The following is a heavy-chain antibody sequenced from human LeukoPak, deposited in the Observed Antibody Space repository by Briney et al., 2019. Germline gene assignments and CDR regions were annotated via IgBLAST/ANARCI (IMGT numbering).Heavy chain of an antibody. J-gene: IGHJ4*02. CDR1: GGSISSSSYY. CDR3: AREYTGADYIILDY. V-gene: IGHV4-61*02. D-gene: IGHD4-11*01. Sequence: PSETLSLTCTVSGGSISSSSYYWGWIRQPAGKGLEWIGRVDASGNTNYSPSLESRVAMSVDTSKNQFSLRLTSVTAADTAVYYCAREYTGADYIILDYWGQGTLITVSS. CDR2: VDASGNT.